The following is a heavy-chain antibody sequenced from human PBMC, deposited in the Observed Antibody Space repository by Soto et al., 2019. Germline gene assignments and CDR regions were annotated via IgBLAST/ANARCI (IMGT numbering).Heavy chain of an antibody. V-gene: IGHV4-4*07. CDR1: GGSISSYY. Sequence: ETLSLTCTVSGGSISSYYWSWIRQPAGKGLEWIGRIYTSGSTNYNPSLKSRVTMSVDTSKNQFSLKLSSVTAADTAVYYCARVTLNDDFWSGYYGDYYGMDVWGQRTTFTVSS. CDR3: ARVTLNDDFWSGYYGDYYGMDV. J-gene: IGHJ6*02. D-gene: IGHD3-3*01. CDR2: IYTSGST.